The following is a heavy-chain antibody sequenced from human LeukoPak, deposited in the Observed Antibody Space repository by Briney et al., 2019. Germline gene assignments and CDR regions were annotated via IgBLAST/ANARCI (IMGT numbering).Heavy chain of an antibody. CDR3: ARYSYYDFWSGYYHSSYYFDY. Sequence: SETLSLTCTVSGGSISSSSYYWGWIRQPPGKGLEWIGSIYYSGSTYYNPSLKSRVTISVDTSKNQFSLKLSSVTAADTAVYYCARYSYYDFWSGYYHSSYYFDYWGQGTLVTVSS. V-gene: IGHV4-39*07. CDR2: IYYSGST. J-gene: IGHJ4*02. CDR1: GGSISSSSYY. D-gene: IGHD3-3*01.